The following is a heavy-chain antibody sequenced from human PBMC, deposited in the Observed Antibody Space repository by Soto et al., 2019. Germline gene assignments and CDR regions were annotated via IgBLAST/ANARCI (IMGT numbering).Heavy chain of an antibody. J-gene: IGHJ5*02. CDR2: INPNSGGT. V-gene: IGHV1-2*04. CDR3: ARGGRSTMVRGVLNWFDP. Sequence: ASVKVSGEASGYTFTGYYIHWVRQAPGQGLEWMGWINPNSGGTNYAQKFQGWVTMTRDTSISTAYMELSRLRSDDTAVYYCARGGRSTMVRGVLNWFDPWGQGTLVTVSS. CDR1: GYTFTGYY. D-gene: IGHD3-10*01.